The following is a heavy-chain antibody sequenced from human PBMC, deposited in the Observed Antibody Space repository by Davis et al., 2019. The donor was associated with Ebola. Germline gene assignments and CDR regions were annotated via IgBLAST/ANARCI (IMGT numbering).Heavy chain of an antibody. V-gene: IGHV4-34*01. Sequence: SETLSLTCAVYGGSFSGHYWSWIRQPPGKGLEWIGEINHTGNTNYDPSLKSRVTISVDTSKNQFSLKLSSVTAADTAVYYCARLQAHYYYYGMDVWGQGTTVTVSS. J-gene: IGHJ6*02. CDR1: GGSFSGHY. CDR3: ARLQAHYYYYGMDV. CDR2: INHTGNT.